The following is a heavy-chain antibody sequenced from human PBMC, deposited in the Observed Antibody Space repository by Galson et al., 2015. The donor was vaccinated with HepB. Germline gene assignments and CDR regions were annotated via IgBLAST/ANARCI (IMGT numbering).Heavy chain of an antibody. CDR2: IYHSGST. CDR1: GGSISSGGYS. V-gene: IGHV4-30-2*01. Sequence: PLSLTCAVSGGSISSGGYSWSWIRQPPGKGLEWIGYIYHSGSTYYNPSLKSRVTISVDRSKNQFSLKLSSVTAANTAVYYCASLYSSGWSDYYYYGMDVWGQGTTVTVSS. D-gene: IGHD6-19*01. CDR3: ASLYSSGWSDYYYYGMDV. J-gene: IGHJ6*02.